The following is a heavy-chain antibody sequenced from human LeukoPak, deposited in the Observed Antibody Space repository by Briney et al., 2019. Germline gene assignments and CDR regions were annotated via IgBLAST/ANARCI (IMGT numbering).Heavy chain of an antibody. CDR3: ARDKSISAAGWFDP. J-gene: IGHJ5*02. Sequence: PSETLSLTCTVSGGSISSHYWSWIRQLAGKGLEYIGRIYTSGNSNYNPSLKSRVTMSVDTSKNQFSLKLSSVTAADTAVYYCARDKSISAAGWFDPWGQGILVTVSS. V-gene: IGHV4-4*07. D-gene: IGHD6-13*01. CDR1: GGSISSHY. CDR2: IYTSGNS.